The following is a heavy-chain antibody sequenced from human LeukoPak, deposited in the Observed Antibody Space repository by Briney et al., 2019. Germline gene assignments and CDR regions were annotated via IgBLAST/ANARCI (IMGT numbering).Heavy chain of an antibody. CDR3: ARDRDTAMVQYYFDY. Sequence: ASVKVSCKASGYTFTGYYMHWVRQAPGQGLEWMGWINPNSGGTNYAQKFQGWVTMTRDTSISTAYMELSRLRSDDTAVYYCARDRDTAMVQYYFDYWAREPWSPSPQ. V-gene: IGHV1-2*04. D-gene: IGHD5-18*01. CDR1: GYTFTGYY. J-gene: IGHJ4*02. CDR2: INPNSGGT.